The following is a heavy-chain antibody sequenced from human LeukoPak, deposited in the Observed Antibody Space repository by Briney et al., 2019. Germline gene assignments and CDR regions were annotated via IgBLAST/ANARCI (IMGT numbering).Heavy chain of an antibody. CDR2: ISYDGSNK. CDR3: AREGYYSGLDY. J-gene: IGHJ4*02. D-gene: IGHD3-22*01. CDR1: GFTFSSYG. Sequence: PGGSLRLSCAASGFTFSSYGMHWVPQGPGKGLEWLAVISYDGSNKYYADSVKGRFTISRDKSKNTLYLQMNSLRDEDTAVYYCAREGYYSGLDYWGQGTLVTVSS. V-gene: IGHV3-30*03.